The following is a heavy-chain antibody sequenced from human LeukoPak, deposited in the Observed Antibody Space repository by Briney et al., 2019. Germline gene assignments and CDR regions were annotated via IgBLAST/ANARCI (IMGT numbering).Heavy chain of an antibody. CDR3: ARKGSSTSYYNWFDP. V-gene: IGHV4-34*01. J-gene: IGHJ5*02. D-gene: IGHD2-2*01. CDR1: GGSFSGYY. CDR2: INHSGST. Sequence: SETLSLTCAVYGGSFSGYYWSWIRQPPGKGREWIGEINHSGSTNYNPSLKSRVTISVDTSKNQFSLKLSSVTAADTAVYYCARKGSSTSYYNWFDPWGQGTLVTVSS.